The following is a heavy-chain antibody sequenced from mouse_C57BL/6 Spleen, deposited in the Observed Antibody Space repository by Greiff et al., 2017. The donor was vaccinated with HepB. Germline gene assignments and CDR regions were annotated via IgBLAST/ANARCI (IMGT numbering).Heavy chain of an antibody. V-gene: IGHV5-4*01. CDR2: ISDGGSYT. J-gene: IGHJ4*01. Sequence: EVMLVESGGGLVKPGGSLKLSCAASGFTFSSYAMSWVRQTPEKRLEWVATISDGGSYTYYPDNVKGRFTISRDNAKNNLYLQMSHLKSEDTAMYYCARDGVLRFHYYAMDYWGQGTSVTVSS. CDR1: GFTFSSYA. D-gene: IGHD1-1*01. CDR3: ARDGVLRFHYYAMDY.